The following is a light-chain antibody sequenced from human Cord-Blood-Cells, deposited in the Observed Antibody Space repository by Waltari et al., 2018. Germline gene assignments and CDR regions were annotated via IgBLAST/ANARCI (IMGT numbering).Light chain of an antibody. Sequence: QSVLTQPRSASGTPGQRVTISCSGSSSNIGSNTVNWYQQLPGTAPNLLIYRNNQRPSGVPARFSGSKSGTSASLAISGLQAEDEADYYCAAWDDSLNGYVFGTGTKVTVL. CDR1: SSNIGSNT. V-gene: IGLV1-44*01. CDR2: RNN. J-gene: IGLJ1*01. CDR3: AAWDDSLNGYV.